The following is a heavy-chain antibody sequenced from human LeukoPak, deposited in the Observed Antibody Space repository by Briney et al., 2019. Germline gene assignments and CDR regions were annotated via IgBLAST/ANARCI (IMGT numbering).Heavy chain of an antibody. CDR3: ARAPDSSGYYYDY. Sequence: ASVKVSCKASGYTFTSYGISWFGQAPGQGLDGMGWISAYNGNTNYAQKLQGRVTMTTDTSTSTAYMELRSLRSDDTAVYYCARAPDSSGYYYDYWGQGTLVTVSS. V-gene: IGHV1-18*01. CDR2: ISAYNGNT. CDR1: GYTFTSYG. J-gene: IGHJ4*02. D-gene: IGHD3-22*01.